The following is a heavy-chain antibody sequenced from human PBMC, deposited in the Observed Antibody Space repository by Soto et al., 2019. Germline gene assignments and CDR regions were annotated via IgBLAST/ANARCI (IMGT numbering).Heavy chain of an antibody. CDR1: GFTFSSYA. CDR2: ISGSGGST. Sequence: PGGSLRLSCAASGFTFSSYAMSWVRQAPGKGLEWVSAISGSGGSTYYADSVKGRFTISRDNSKNTLYLQMNSLRAEDTAVYYCAKDTVTTNYYYYYGMDVWGQGTTVTVSS. D-gene: IGHD4-17*01. V-gene: IGHV3-23*01. J-gene: IGHJ6*02. CDR3: AKDTVTTNYYYYYGMDV.